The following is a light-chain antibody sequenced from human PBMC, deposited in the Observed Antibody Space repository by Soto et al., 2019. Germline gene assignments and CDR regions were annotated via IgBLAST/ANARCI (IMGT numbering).Light chain of an antibody. CDR3: QQYNDWPLS. CDR1: QSVSSN. Sequence: ERVMTQSPATLSVSLGERATLSCRASQSVSSNLAWYQQNPSQAPWLPIYGESTRATGIPARFSGSGSGTEFTLTISSLQSEDFGVYYCQQYNDWPLSFGGGTKVENK. J-gene: IGKJ4*01. CDR2: GES. V-gene: IGKV3-15*01.